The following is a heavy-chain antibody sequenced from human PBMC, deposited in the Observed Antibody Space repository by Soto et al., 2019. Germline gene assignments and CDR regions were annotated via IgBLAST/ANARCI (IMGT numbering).Heavy chain of an antibody. CDR3: AAGCSSGWFYYYYGMDV. CDR2: IVVGSGNT. J-gene: IGHJ6*02. D-gene: IGHD6-19*01. Sequence: SVKVSCKASGFTFTSSAVQWVRQARGQRLEWIGWIVVGSGNTNYAQKFQERVTITRDMSTSTAYMELSSLRSEDTAVYYCAAGCSSGWFYYYYGMDVWGQGTTGTVSS. V-gene: IGHV1-58*01. CDR1: GFTFTSSA.